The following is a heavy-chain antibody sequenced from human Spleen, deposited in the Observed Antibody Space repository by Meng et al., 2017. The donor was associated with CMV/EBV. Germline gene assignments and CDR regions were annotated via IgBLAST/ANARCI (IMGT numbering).Heavy chain of an antibody. Sequence: HLQESGPGLVKPSETLSLPCTVSGGSISSYYWSWIRQPAGKGLEWIGRIYTSGSTNYNPSLKSRVTMSVDTSKNQFSLKLSSVTAADTAVYYCARWGLWFGELSFDYWGQGTLVTVSS. D-gene: IGHD3-10*01. CDR2: IYTSGST. J-gene: IGHJ4*02. CDR1: GGSISSYY. V-gene: IGHV4-4*07. CDR3: ARWGLWFGELSFDY.